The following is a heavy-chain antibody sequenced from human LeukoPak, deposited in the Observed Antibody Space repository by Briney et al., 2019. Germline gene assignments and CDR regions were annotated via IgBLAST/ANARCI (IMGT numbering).Heavy chain of an antibody. CDR1: GFTFSSYA. CDR3: AKDLLGYCSGGSCYSTNY. V-gene: IGHV3-30*04. Sequence: GGSLRLSCAASGFTFSSYAMHWVRQAPGKGLEWVAVISYDGSNKYYADSVKGRFTISRDNSKNTLYLQMNSLRAEDTAVYYCAKDLLGYCSGGSCYSTNYWGQGTLVTVSS. J-gene: IGHJ4*02. CDR2: ISYDGSNK. D-gene: IGHD2-15*01.